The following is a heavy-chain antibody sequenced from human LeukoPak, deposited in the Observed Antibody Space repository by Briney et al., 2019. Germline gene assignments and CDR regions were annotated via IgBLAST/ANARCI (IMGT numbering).Heavy chain of an antibody. V-gene: IGHV3-23*01. CDR3: AKGGDGYNYYFDY. CDR2: ISGSGGSI. J-gene: IGHJ4*02. D-gene: IGHD5-24*01. Sequence: GGSLRLSCAASGFTVSSNYMSWVRQAPGKGLEWVSGISGSGGSIRYADSVKGRFIISRDNSKNTLYLQMNSLRAEDTAVYYCAKGGDGYNYYFDYWGQETLVAVSS. CDR1: GFTVSSNY.